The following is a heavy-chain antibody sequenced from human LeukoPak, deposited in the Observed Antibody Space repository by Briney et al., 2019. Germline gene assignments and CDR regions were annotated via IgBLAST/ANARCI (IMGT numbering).Heavy chain of an antibody. CDR2: INHSGST. Sequence: SETLSLTCAVYGGSFSGYYWSWIRQPPGKGLEWIGEINHSGSTNYNPSLKSRVTISVDTSKNQFSLKLSSVTAADTAVYYCARHRVGVGRWLRAEQDYWGQGTLVTVYS. CDR1: GGSFSGYY. V-gene: IGHV4-34*01. J-gene: IGHJ4*02. CDR3: ARHRVGVGRWLRAEQDY. D-gene: IGHD5-24*01.